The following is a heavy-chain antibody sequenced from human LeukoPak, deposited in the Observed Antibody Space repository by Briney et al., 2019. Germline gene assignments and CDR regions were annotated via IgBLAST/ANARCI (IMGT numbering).Heavy chain of an antibody. D-gene: IGHD5-12*01. CDR2: IYYSGST. V-gene: IGHV4-31*03. CDR3: ARRHVGGYEFDV. Sequence: SQTLSLTCTVSGGSISSGGYYWSWIRQHPGKGLEWIGYIYYSGSTYYNPSLKSRVTISVDTSKNQFSLKMTSVTAADTAVYFCARRHVGGYEFDVWGQGTMVTVSS. CDR1: GGSISSGGYY. J-gene: IGHJ3*01.